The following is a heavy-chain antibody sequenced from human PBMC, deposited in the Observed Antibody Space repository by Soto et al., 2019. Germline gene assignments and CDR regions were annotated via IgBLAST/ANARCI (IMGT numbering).Heavy chain of an antibody. V-gene: IGHV4-39*07. CDR3: ARNSVNGYGYGLYYFDS. D-gene: IGHD5-18*01. Sequence: SETLSLTCTVSGASISVHSYYWTWIRQPPGKGLEWIVSSYYSGTTYFNPSLKSRATISVDTSKNQFSLNLASVTAADTAIYYWARNSVNGYGYGLYYFDSWGQGTLVTVSS. CDR2: SYYSGTT. CDR1: GASISVHSYY. J-gene: IGHJ4*02.